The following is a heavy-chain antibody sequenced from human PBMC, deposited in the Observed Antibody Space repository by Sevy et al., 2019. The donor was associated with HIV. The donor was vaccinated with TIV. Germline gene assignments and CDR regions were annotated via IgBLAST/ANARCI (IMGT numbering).Heavy chain of an antibody. D-gene: IGHD5-18*01. V-gene: IGHV3-30*18. CDR2: ISYDGSNK. J-gene: IGHJ6*02. CDR1: GFTFSSYG. Sequence: GGSLRLSCAASGFTFSSYGMHWVRQAPGKALEWVAVISYDGSNKYYADSVKGRFTISRDNSKNTLYLQMNSLRAEDTAVYYCAKDQDVDTAMVRDYYYGMDVWGQGTTVTVSS. CDR3: AKDQDVDTAMVRDYYYGMDV.